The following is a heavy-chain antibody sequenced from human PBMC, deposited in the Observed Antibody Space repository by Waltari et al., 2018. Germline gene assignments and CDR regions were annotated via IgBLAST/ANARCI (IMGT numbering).Heavy chain of an antibody. J-gene: IGHJ6*03. D-gene: IGHD4-4*01. V-gene: IGHV4-34*01. CDR3: AREKARSNYYQVPYYMDV. CDR2: INHSGST. Sequence: QAQLQQWGAGLLKPSATLSLTCAAYGGSFGGYYCTWIRHPPGKGLEWIGEINHSGSTNYNPSLKSRVTISVDTSKNQFSLKLSSVTAADTAVYYCAREKARSNYYQVPYYMDVWGKGTTVTVSS. CDR1: GGSFGGYY.